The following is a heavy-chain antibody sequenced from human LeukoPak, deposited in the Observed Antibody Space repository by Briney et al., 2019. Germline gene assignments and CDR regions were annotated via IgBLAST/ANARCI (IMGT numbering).Heavy chain of an antibody. V-gene: IGHV3-30-3*01. CDR3: TYEYSYGYSRTLRSVY. J-gene: IGHJ4*02. CDR2: ISYDGSNK. Sequence: GGSLRLSCAASGFTFSSYAMHWVRQAPGKGLEGVAVISYDGSNKYSADSVKGRFTISRDNSKNTLYLQMNSLRAEDTAVYYCTYEYSYGYSRTLRSVYWGQGTLVTVSS. D-gene: IGHD5-18*01. CDR1: GFTFSSYA.